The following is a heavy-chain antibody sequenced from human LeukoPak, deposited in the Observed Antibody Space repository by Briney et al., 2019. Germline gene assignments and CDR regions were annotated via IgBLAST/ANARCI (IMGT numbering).Heavy chain of an antibody. CDR2: IIPIFGTA. V-gene: IGHV1-69*13. CDR3: ARDLAAAGPGGVDY. CDR1: GGTFSSYA. D-gene: IGHD6-13*01. Sequence: SVKVSCKASGGTFSSYAISWVRQAPGQGLEWMGGIIPIFGTANYAQKFQGRVTITADESTSTAYMELSSLRFEDTAVYYCARDLAAAGPGGVDYWGQGTLVTVSS. J-gene: IGHJ4*02.